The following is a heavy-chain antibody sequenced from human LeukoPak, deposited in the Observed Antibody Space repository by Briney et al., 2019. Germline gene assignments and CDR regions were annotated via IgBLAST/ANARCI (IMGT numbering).Heavy chain of an antibody. D-gene: IGHD5-24*01. CDR3: ARDGVRDGLYFDY. J-gene: IGHJ4*02. V-gene: IGHV3-9*01. Sequence: GRSLRLSCAASGFTFDDYAMHWVRQAPGKGLEWVSGISWNSGSIGYADSVKGRFTISRDNAKSSLYLQMNSLRAEDTAVYYCARDGVRDGLYFDYWGQGTLVTVSS. CDR2: ISWNSGSI. CDR1: GFTFDDYA.